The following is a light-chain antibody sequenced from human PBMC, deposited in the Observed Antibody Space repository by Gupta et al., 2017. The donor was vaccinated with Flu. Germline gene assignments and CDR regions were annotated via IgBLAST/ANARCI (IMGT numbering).Light chain of an antibody. J-gene: IGKJ2*03. CDR1: QSLLHSTRYNY. CDR3: MQALQTPRS. V-gene: IGKV2-28*01. CDR2: LGS. Sequence: DIVLTQSPLSLTVTPGEPASISCRSSQSLLHSTRYNYLDWYVQKPGQSPQLLIYLGSNRASGVPDRFSGGGSGTDFTLKISRVEAEDVRVYYCMQALQTPRSFGQGTKLEIK.